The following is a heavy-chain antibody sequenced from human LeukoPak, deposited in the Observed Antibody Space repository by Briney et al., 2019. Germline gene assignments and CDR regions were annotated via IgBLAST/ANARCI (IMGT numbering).Heavy chain of an antibody. CDR3: ARDRAHYYDSSGHAFDI. CDR2: IYCSGSP. Sequence: KPSETLSLTCTVSGCSISSYYWSWIRQPRGKALEWIAYIYCSGSPTYNPSLKSRVIISVDTSKIQLSLKLSSVTAADTAVYYCARDRAHYYDSSGHAFDIWGQGTMVTVSS. D-gene: IGHD3-22*01. V-gene: IGHV4-59*01. CDR1: GCSISSYY. J-gene: IGHJ3*02.